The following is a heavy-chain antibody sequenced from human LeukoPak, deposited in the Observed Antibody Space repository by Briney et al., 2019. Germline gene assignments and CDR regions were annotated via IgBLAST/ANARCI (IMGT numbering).Heavy chain of an antibody. CDR3: ARHSSPRTTRHMDV. CDR2: IYSGHSDT. CDR1: GYSFTSYW. V-gene: IGHV5-51*01. J-gene: IGHJ6*03. D-gene: IGHD2/OR15-2a*01. Sequence: GESLKISCKGSGYSFTSYWIGWVRQMPGKGLEWMGLIYSGHSDTSYSPSFQGQVTLSADTSISTAYPQWSSLKDSDTAMYYCARHSSPRTTRHMDVWGKGTTVTVSS.